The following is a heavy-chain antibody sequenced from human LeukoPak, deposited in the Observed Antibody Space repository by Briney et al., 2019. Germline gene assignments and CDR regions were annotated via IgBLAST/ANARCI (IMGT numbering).Heavy chain of an antibody. D-gene: IGHD4-17*01. J-gene: IGHJ4*02. CDR3: ARVGGYDYGDYPLFY. CDR1: GGTFSSYT. CDR2: IIPILGIA. V-gene: IGHV1-69*02. Sequence: ASVKVSCKASGGTFSSYTISWVRQAPGQGLEWMGRIIPILGIANYAQKFQGRVTITADKSTSTAYMELSSLRSEDTAVYYCARVGGYDYGDYPLFYRGQGTLVTVSS.